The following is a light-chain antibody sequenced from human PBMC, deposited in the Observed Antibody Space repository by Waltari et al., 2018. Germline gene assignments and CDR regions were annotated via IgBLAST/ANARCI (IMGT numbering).Light chain of an antibody. V-gene: IGKV1-39*01. CDR2: GAS. J-gene: IGKJ2*01. CDR1: QSISNY. Sequence: IQMTQSPTSLSASVGDRVTITCRTNQSISNYLNWYQQKPGRAPKLLIYGASTLKAGVPSGFSGSGSGKDFTLTISSLQTEDFATYYCQQSYSNMYTFGQGTK. CDR3: QQSYSNMYT.